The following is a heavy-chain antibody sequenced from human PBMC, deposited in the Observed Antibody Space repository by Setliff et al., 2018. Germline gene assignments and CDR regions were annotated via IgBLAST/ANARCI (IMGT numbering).Heavy chain of an antibody. CDR3: ARDKGVISLDY. D-gene: IGHD3-10*01. CDR2: IRYDGSNK. CDR1: GFTFSSYG. Sequence: GGSLRLSCAVSGFTFSSYGMHWVRQAPGKGLEWVTLIRYDGSNKYSADSVKGRFTVSRDNSRNTLYLDMNSLRGEDTAVYYCARDKGVISLDYWGQGTLVTVSS. V-gene: IGHV3-30*02. J-gene: IGHJ4*02.